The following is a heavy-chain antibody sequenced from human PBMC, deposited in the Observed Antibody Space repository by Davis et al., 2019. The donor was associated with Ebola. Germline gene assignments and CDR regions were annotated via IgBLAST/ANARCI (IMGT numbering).Heavy chain of an antibody. CDR3: ARESGGYEADLGYYYMDV. J-gene: IGHJ6*03. Sequence: ASVKVSCKASGYTFTTYGISWVRQAPGQGLEWMGWISGHNGNTNYALKVQDRVTMTIETSTSTAYMELRSLRSDDTAVYYCARESGGYEADLGYYYMDVWGKGTTVTVSS. D-gene: IGHD5-12*01. CDR2: ISGHNGNT. CDR1: GYTFTTYG. V-gene: IGHV1-18*04.